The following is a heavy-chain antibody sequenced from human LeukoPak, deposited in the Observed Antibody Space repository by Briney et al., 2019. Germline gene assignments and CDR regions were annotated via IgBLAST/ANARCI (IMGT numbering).Heavy chain of an antibody. J-gene: IGHJ4*02. CDR2: ISSSGTTI. D-gene: IGHD5-18*01. Sequence: PGGSLRLSCAASGFTFSSYEMNWVRQAPGKGLEWVSYISSSGTTIYYADSVKGRFTISRDNAKNSLYLQMSSLRAEDTAVYYCAAADFGYSYGRPDYWGQGTLVTVSS. CDR3: AAADFGYSYGRPDY. CDR1: GFTFSSYE. V-gene: IGHV3-48*03.